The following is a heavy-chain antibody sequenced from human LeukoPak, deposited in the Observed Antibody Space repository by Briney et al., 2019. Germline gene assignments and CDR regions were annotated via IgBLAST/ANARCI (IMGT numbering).Heavy chain of an antibody. CDR2: ISSSSSYI. CDR3: ASLHNPFYYDSSGYY. CDR1: GFTFSSYS. V-gene: IGHV3-21*01. J-gene: IGHJ4*02. D-gene: IGHD3-22*01. Sequence: GGSLRLSCAASGFTFSSYSMNWVRQAPGKGLEWVSSISSSSSYIYYADSVKGRFTISRDNAKNSLYLQMNSLRAEDTAVYYCASLHNPFYYDSSGYYWGQGTLVTVSS.